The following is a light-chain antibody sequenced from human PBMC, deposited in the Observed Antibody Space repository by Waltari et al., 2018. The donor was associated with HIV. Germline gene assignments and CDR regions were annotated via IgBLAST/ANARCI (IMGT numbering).Light chain of an antibody. CDR3: YSAADNNLGV. Sequence: SYELTQPPSVSVSPGQTARITCSGDVLAKKYARWFQQKPGQAPVLVIYKDSERPSRIPERFSGASLGTTVTLTISGAQVEDEADDYGYSAADNNLGVFGGGTKLTVL. CDR1: VLAKKY. V-gene: IGLV3-27*01. CDR2: KDS. J-gene: IGLJ3*02.